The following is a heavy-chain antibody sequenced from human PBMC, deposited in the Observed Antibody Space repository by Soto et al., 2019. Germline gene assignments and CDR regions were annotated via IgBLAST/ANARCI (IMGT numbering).Heavy chain of an antibody. Sequence: GASVKVSCKASGGTFSSYTISWVRQAPGQGLEWMGRIIPILGIANYAQKFQGRVTITADKSTSTAYMELSSLRSEDTAVYYCAATRKVATEYCSGGSCYGGLDYWGQGTLVTVSS. V-gene: IGHV1-69*02. CDR3: AATRKVATEYCSGGSCYGGLDY. CDR1: GGTFSSYT. CDR2: IIPILGIA. D-gene: IGHD2-15*01. J-gene: IGHJ4*02.